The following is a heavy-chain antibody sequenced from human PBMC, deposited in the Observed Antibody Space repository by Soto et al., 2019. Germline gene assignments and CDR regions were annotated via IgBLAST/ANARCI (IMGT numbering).Heavy chain of an antibody. J-gene: IGHJ4*02. Sequence: QITLKESGPTLVKPTQTLTLTCTFSGFSLSSTRMAVGWIRQPPGKALEWLALIYWDDDKRYSPFLKSRLTITKDTSKTQGVLTMSNMDPVDTARYYCAHIVVAGLGYYFDYWGQGTLVTVSS. CDR2: IYWDDDK. V-gene: IGHV2-5*02. D-gene: IGHD6-19*01. CDR3: AHIVVAGLGYYFDY. CDR1: GFSLSSTRMA.